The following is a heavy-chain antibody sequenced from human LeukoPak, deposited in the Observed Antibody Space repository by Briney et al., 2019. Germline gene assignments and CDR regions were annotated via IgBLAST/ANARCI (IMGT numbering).Heavy chain of an antibody. CDR1: GFTFSSYS. D-gene: IGHD6-19*01. CDR3: ARARSLGSGWYRFDY. Sequence: GGSLRLACAASGFTFSSYSMNWVRQAPGKGLEWVSSISSSSSYIYYADSVKGRFTISRDNAKKSLYLQMNSLRAEDTAVYYWARARSLGSGWYRFDYWGQGTLVTVSS. CDR2: ISSSSSYI. J-gene: IGHJ4*02. V-gene: IGHV3-21*01.